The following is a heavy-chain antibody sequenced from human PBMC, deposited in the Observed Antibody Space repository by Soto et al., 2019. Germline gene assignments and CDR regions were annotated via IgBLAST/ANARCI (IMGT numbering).Heavy chain of an antibody. CDR2: IYYSGST. J-gene: IGHJ6*02. Sequence: TLSLTCTVSGGTISSGGYYWSWIRQHPGKGLEWIGYIYYSGSTYYNPSIKSRVTITVDTSKNQYSLKLSSVTAADTAVYYCSRAYYGDYLYYYYYGMDVWGQGTTVTVSS. CDR1: GGTISSGGYY. D-gene: IGHD4-17*01. CDR3: SRAYYGDYLYYYYYGMDV. V-gene: IGHV4-31*03.